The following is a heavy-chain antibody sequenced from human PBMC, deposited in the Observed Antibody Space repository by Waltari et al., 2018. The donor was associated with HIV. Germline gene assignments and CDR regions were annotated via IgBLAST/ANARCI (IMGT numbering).Heavy chain of an antibody. J-gene: IGHJ4*02. CDR3: ARTYCSGGSCYSNYFHY. CDR1: GGSISSSCYY. CDR2: IYYSGST. D-gene: IGHD2-15*01. V-gene: IGHV4-39*07. Sequence: QLQLQESGPGLVKPSETLPLTCTVSGGSISSSCYYWGWSRQPPGKGLEWIGSIYYSGSTYYNPSLKSRVTISVDTSKNQFSLKLSSVTAADTAVYYCARTYCSGGSCYSNYFHYWGQGTLVTVSS.